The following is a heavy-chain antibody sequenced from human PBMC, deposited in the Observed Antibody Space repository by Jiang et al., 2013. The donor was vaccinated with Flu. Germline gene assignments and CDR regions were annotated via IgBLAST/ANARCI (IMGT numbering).Heavy chain of an antibody. Sequence: LLKPSETLSLTCTVSGGSISSYYWSWIRQPPGKGLEWIGYIYTSGSTNYNPSLKSRVTISVDTSKNQFSLKLSSVTAADTAVYYCAREADYYYYMDVWGKGTTVTVSS. V-gene: IGHV4-4*09. CDR2: IYTSGST. CDR3: AREADYYYYMDV. D-gene: IGHD6-19*01. J-gene: IGHJ6*03. CDR1: GGSISSYY.